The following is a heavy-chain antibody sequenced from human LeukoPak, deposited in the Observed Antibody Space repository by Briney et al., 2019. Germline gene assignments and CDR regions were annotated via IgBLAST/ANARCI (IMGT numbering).Heavy chain of an antibody. CDR2: ISGSGGST. V-gene: IGHV3-23*01. CDR1: GFTFSSYA. Sequence: GGSLRLSCAASGFTFSSYAMIWVRQAPGEGLEWVSAISGSGGSTYYADSVKGRFTISRDNSKNTLYLQMNSLRAEDTAVYYCASKGHCSSTSCPNDAFDIWGQGTMVTVSS. D-gene: IGHD2-2*01. J-gene: IGHJ3*02. CDR3: ASKGHCSSTSCPNDAFDI.